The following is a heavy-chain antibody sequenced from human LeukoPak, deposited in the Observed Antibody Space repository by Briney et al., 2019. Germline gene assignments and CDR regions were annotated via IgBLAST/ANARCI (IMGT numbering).Heavy chain of an antibody. CDR1: GFTFSSYG. Sequence: GGSLRLSCAASGFTFSSYGMHWVRQAPGKGLEWVAVIWYDGSNKYYADSVKGRLTISRDNSKNTLYLQMNSLRAEDTAVYYCAKELPVAAALDYWGQGTLVTVSS. J-gene: IGHJ4*02. CDR2: IWYDGSNK. V-gene: IGHV3-33*06. CDR3: AKELPVAAALDY. D-gene: IGHD6-25*01.